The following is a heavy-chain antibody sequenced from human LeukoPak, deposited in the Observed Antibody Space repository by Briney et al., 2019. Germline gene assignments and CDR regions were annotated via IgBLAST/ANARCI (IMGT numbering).Heavy chain of an antibody. CDR2: ISAYNGHT. CDR3: ARDRYGVRSGSCDY. Sequence: ASVKVSCKASGYTFTSYGISWVRQAPGQGLEWMGWISAYNGHTNYAQNLQGRVTMTTDTSTSTAYMDLRSLTYDDTAVYYCARDRYGVRSGSCDYWGQGTLVTVSS. CDR1: GYTFTSYG. V-gene: IGHV1-18*01. J-gene: IGHJ4*02. D-gene: IGHD1-26*01.